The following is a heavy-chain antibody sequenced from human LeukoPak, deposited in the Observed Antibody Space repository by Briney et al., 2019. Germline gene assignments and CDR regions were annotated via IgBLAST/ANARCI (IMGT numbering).Heavy chain of an antibody. CDR2: INSDGSST. V-gene: IGHV3-74*01. CDR1: GFTFSSYW. CDR3: ASSARPLYWFDP. D-gene: IGHD6-6*01. Sequence: GGSLRLSCAASGFTFSSYWMHWVRQAPGKGLAWVSRINSDGSSTSYADSVKGRFTISRDSAKNTLYLQMNSLRAEDTAVYYCASSARPLYWFDPWGQGTLVTVSS. J-gene: IGHJ5*02.